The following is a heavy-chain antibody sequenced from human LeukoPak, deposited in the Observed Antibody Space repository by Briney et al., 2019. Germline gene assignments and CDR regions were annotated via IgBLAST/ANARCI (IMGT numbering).Heavy chain of an antibody. CDR1: NGSMTSDSYY. CDR2: IFYSGKT. J-gene: IGHJ5*02. D-gene: IGHD2-2*03. CDR3: ARLWIVATWFDA. Sequence: SETLSLTCTVANGSMTSDSYYWAWVRQPPGKGLEWIGTIFYSGKTYYSASLKSRVTVSLDASKKNFSLRLSSVTAADTAVYYCARLWIVATWFDAWGQGALVTVSS. V-gene: IGHV4-39*02.